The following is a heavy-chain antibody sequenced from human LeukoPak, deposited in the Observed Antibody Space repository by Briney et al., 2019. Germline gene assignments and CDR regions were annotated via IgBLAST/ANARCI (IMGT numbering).Heavy chain of an antibody. V-gene: IGHV1-69*04. CDR2: IIPILGIA. D-gene: IGHD3-3*01. Sequence: GASVKVSCKASGGTFSSYAISWVRQAPGQGLEWMGRIIPILGIANYAQKFQGRVTITADKSTSTAYMELSSLRSEDTAVYYCARGYDFWSGYYTPSTRYYGMDVWGQGTTVTFSS. CDR1: GGTFSSYA. J-gene: IGHJ6*02. CDR3: ARGYDFWSGYYTPSTRYYGMDV.